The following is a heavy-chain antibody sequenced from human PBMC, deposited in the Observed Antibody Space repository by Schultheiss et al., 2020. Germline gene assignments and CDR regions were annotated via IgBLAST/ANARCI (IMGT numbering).Heavy chain of an antibody. V-gene: IGHV3-33*01. D-gene: IGHD4-11*01. J-gene: IGHJ4*02. CDR3: ARVRVVRSNYPLGY. CDR2: IWYDGSNK. Sequence: GGSLRLSCAASGFTFSSYGMHWVRQAPGKGLEWVAVIWYDGSNKYYADSVKGRFTISRDNSKNTLYLQMNSLRAEDTAVYYCARVRVVRSNYPLGYWGQGTLVTVSS. CDR1: GFTFSSYG.